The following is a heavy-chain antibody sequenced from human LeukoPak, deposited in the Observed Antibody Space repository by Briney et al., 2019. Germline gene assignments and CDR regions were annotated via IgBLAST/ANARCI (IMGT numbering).Heavy chain of an antibody. CDR2: INPNSGGT. Sequence: ASVKVSCKASGYTFTGYYMHWVRQAPGQGLEWMGWINPNSGGTNYAQKFQGRVTMTRDTSISAAYMELSRLRSDDTAVYYWARDQEAYGGIPDYWGQGTLVTVSS. J-gene: IGHJ4*02. D-gene: IGHD4-23*01. V-gene: IGHV1-2*02. CDR3: ARDQEAYGGIPDY. CDR1: GYTFTGYY.